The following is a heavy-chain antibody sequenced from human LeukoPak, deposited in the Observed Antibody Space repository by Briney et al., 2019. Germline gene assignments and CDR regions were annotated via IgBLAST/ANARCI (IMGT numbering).Heavy chain of an antibody. Sequence: GWSLRLSCAASGFTFSGNGMHWVRQAPGKGLEWVALIWYDGSNKYYADSVKGRFTISRDNSKNTLFLQMNSLRAEDTAVYYCAGGMRHFDYWGQGTLVTVSS. D-gene: IGHD2-8*01. CDR3: AGGMRHFDY. J-gene: IGHJ4*02. CDR1: GFTFSGNG. V-gene: IGHV3-33*01. CDR2: IWYDGSNK.